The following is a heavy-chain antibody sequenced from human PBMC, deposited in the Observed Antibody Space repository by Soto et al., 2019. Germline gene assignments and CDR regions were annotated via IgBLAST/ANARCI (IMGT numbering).Heavy chain of an antibody. Sequence: SVKVSCKASGVTFTNDIITWVRHAPGQGLEWMGRIIPLLDIANYAQKFQGRVTITADKSTSTAYMELNSLRSEDTAVYYCVRDSPIGSTYSGYDGIDYWGQGTLVTVSS. CDR3: VRDSPIGSTYSGYDGIDY. CDR1: GVTFTNDI. CDR2: IIPLLDIA. D-gene: IGHD5-12*01. V-gene: IGHV1-69*04. J-gene: IGHJ4*02.